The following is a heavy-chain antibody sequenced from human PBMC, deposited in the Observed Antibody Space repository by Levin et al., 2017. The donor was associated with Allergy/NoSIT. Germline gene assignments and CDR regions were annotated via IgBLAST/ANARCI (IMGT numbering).Heavy chain of an antibody. V-gene: IGHV4-59*01. D-gene: IGHD3-10*01. J-gene: IGHJ4*02. Sequence: NPGGSLRLSCTVSGGSISSYYWSWIRQPPGKGLEWIGYIYYSGSTNYNPSLKSRVTISVDTSKNQFSLKLSSVTAADTAVYYCARDGVGGFDYWGQGTLVTVSS. CDR2: IYYSGST. CDR3: ARDGVGGFDY. CDR1: GGSISSYY.